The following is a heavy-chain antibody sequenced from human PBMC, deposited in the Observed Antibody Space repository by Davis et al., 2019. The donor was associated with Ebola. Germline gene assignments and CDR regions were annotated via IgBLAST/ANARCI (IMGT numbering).Heavy chain of an antibody. J-gene: IGHJ4*02. V-gene: IGHV3-15*01. CDR2: IKSKTDGGTT. CDR1: GFTFSNAW. D-gene: IGHD2-15*01. CDR3: TTFDIVVVVAATFDMIGY. Sequence: PGGSLRLSCAASGFTFSNAWMSWVRQAPGKGLEWVGRIKSKTDGGTTDYAAPVKGRFTISRDDSKNTLYLQMNSLKTEDTAVYYCTTFDIVVVVAATFDMIGYWGQGTLVTVSS.